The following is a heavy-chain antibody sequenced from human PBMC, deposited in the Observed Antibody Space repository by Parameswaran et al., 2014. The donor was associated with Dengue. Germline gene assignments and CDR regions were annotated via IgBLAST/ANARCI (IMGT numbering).Heavy chain of an antibody. V-gene: IGHV1-69*15. Sequence: WVRQAPGQGLEWMGRIIPIFGTANYAQKFQGRVTITADESTSTAYMELSSLRSEDTVVVYYDSSGYSDAFDIWGQGTMVTVSS. CDR3: DSSGYSDAFDI. J-gene: IGHJ3*02. D-gene: IGHD3-22*01. CDR2: IIPIFGTA.